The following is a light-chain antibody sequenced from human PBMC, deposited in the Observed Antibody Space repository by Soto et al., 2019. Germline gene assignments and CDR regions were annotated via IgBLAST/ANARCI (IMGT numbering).Light chain of an antibody. CDR3: QQYNSQWT. V-gene: IGKV1-5*03. CDR1: QSISSW. J-gene: IGKJ1*01. Sequence: DIQVTQSPSTLSASVGDRVTINCRASQSISSWLAWYQQKPGRAPKLLIYKASSLESGVPSRFSGSGSGTEFTLTISSLQPDDFATYYCQQYNSQWTFGQGTKVDI. CDR2: KAS.